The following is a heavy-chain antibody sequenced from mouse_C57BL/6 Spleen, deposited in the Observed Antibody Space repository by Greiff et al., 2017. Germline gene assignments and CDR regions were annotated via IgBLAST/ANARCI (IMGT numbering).Heavy chain of an antibody. CDR2: IDPSDSYT. J-gene: IGHJ3*01. CDR3: ARALYGPYPAWFAY. Sequence: VQLQQPGAELVMPGASVKLSCKASGYTFTSYWMHWVKQRPGQGLEWIGEIDPSDSYTNYNQKFKGKSTLTVDKSSSTAYMQLSSLTSEDAAVYYCARALYGPYPAWFAYWGQGTLVTVS. CDR1: GYTFTSYW. D-gene: IGHD1-1*01. V-gene: IGHV1-69*01.